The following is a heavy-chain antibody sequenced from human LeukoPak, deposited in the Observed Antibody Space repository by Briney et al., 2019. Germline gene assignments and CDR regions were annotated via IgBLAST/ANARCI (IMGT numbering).Heavy chain of an antibody. D-gene: IGHD3-10*02. J-gene: IGHJ4*02. V-gene: IGHV3-23*01. CDR2: ISGGGDNT. Sequence: PGESLKISCAASGFTFNNYAMTWVRQAPGKGLEWVSTISGGGDNTDYADSVRGRFTISRDNAKTTLHLKMTSLRVEDTAVYYCAKDRVVRGVMGAGAYWGQGTLVTVSS. CDR1: GFTFNNYA. CDR3: AKDRVVRGVMGAGAY.